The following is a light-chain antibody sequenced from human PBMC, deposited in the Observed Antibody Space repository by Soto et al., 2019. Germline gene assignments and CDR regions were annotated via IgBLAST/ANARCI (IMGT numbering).Light chain of an antibody. CDR2: AAS. CDR3: QQSDSTPYT. V-gene: IGKV1-39*01. Sequence: DIQMTQSPSSLSASVGDRVTINCRASQSISTFLNWYQQKPGQAPKVLISAASTLQSGVPSRFGGRGSGTDFTLTISSLQPEDFATYYCQQSDSTPYTFGQGTTLETK. J-gene: IGKJ2*01. CDR1: QSISTF.